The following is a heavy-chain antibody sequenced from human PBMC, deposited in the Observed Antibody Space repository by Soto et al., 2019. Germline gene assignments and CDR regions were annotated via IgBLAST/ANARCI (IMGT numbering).Heavy chain of an antibody. CDR1: GFTFTNYG. Sequence: GGSLRLSCAASGFTFTNYGLHWVRQAPGKGLEWVAVISHDGINKYYEDSVKGRFTISRDTSKNTLYLQMNSLRPEDTAVYFCAKDRGYEILDSWGQGTQVTVSS. V-gene: IGHV3-30*18. CDR3: AKDRGYEILDS. CDR2: ISHDGINK. J-gene: IGHJ4*02. D-gene: IGHD5-12*01.